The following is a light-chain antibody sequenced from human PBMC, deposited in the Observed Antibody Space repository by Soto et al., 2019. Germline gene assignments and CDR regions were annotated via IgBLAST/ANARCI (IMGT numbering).Light chain of an antibody. CDR2: SAS. Sequence: EIVLTQSPATLSLSPGERATLSCRASQSVRNDLVWYHQKPGQAPRVLIYSASNRATGIPARFSGSGSGTDFTLTISSLGPEDFAVYYCQQRTNWPPTFGGGPKVEMK. J-gene: IGKJ4*01. CDR3: QQRTNWPPT. V-gene: IGKV3-11*01. CDR1: QSVRND.